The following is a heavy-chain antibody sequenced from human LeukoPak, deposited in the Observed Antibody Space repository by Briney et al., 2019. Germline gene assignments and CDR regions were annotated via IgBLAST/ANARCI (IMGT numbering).Heavy chain of an antibody. D-gene: IGHD3-3*01. Sequence: ASVKVSCKTSGYTFTNYGISWVRQAPGQGLDWMGWVSTSNPHTNYAPKFRGRVIMTIDTFTTTAYLEMRSLTSDDTAVYYCARDRFLWGLGNWFDLWGQGTLVTVTS. J-gene: IGHJ5*02. CDR1: GYTFTNYG. V-gene: IGHV1-18*01. CDR2: VSTSNPHT. CDR3: ARDRFLWGLGNWFDL.